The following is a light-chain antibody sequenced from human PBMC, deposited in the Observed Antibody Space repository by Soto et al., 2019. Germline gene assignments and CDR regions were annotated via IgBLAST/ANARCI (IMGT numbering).Light chain of an antibody. CDR1: QSISGW. Sequence: DIQMTQSPSTLSASVGDRVTITCRASQSISGWLAWYQQKPGKAPKLLIYKASTLESGVPSGFSGSGSGTEFTLTISSLQPDDFATYYCQQYNTFPWAFGQGTKVEVQ. J-gene: IGKJ1*01. CDR3: QQYNTFPWA. CDR2: KAS. V-gene: IGKV1-5*03.